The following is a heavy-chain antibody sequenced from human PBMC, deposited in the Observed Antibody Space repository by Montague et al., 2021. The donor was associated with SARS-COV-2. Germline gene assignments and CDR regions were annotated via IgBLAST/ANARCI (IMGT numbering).Heavy chain of an antibody. CDR1: GDSISDYY. Sequence: SETRSLTCTVSGDSISDYYWSWIRQPPGMGLEWIGYIFRSGATNYNPPLKSRVIISLDTSKSQFSLRLSSVTAVDAAIYYCARTARGSRYFYGVDVWGQGTTVTVSS. J-gene: IGHJ6*02. CDR3: ARTARGSRYFYGVDV. D-gene: IGHD3-10*01. V-gene: IGHV4-59*01. CDR2: IFRSGAT.